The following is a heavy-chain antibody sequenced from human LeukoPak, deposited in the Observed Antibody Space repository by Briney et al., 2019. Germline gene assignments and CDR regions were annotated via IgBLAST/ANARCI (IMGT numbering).Heavy chain of an antibody. CDR3: ARIYCSSTSCYGTHDAFDI. J-gene: IGHJ3*02. CDR2: INAGNGNT. D-gene: IGHD2-2*01. Sequence: SVKVSCKASGGTFSSYAISWVRQAPGQRLEWMGWINAGNGNTKYSQKFQGRVTITRDTSASTAYMELSSLRSEDTAVYYCARIYCSSTSCYGTHDAFDIWGQGTMVTVSS. V-gene: IGHV1-3*01. CDR1: GGTFSSYA.